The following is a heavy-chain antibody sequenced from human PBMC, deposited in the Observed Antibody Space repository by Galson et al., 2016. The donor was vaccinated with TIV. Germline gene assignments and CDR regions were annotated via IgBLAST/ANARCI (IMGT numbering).Heavy chain of an antibody. CDR3: ARYSSTSSRRFDH. D-gene: IGHD6-6*01. Sequence: SVKVSCKASGYTFSNFAITWVRQAPGQGLEWMGYMSAYSGASNYAQEFQGRVTITTDTSTSTAYMELRNLRFDDTAVYYCARYSSTSSRRFDHWGQGTQVTVSS. CDR2: MSAYSGAS. CDR1: GYTFSNFA. V-gene: IGHV1-18*01. J-gene: IGHJ4*02.